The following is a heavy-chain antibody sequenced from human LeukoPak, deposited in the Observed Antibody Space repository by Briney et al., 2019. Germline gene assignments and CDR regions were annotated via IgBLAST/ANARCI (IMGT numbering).Heavy chain of an antibody. V-gene: IGHV3-30*02. D-gene: IGHD3-10*01. Sequence: GGSLRLSCAASGFTFSDYYMSWIRQAPGKGLEWVAFIRYDGSNKYYADSVKGRFTISRDNSKNTLYLQMNSLRAEDTAVYYCAREVYGFDYWGQGTLVTVSS. CDR1: GFTFSDYY. CDR3: AREVYGFDY. J-gene: IGHJ4*02. CDR2: IRYDGSNK.